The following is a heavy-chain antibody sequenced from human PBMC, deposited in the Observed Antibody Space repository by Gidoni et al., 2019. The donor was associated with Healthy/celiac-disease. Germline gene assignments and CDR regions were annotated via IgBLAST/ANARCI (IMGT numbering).Heavy chain of an antibody. CDR1: GGSLSGSY. CDR3: ARARDNKLVDY. Sequence: QVQLQQWGAGLLKPSEPLSLTGAVDGGSLSGSYWSWIRQPPGKGLEWIGEINHSGSTNYNPSLNVLIAISVDKSKNQFSLKLSSVTAADTAVYYCARARDNKLVDYWGQGTLVTVSS. CDR2: INHSGST. J-gene: IGHJ4*02. D-gene: IGHD1-7*01. V-gene: IGHV4-34*01.